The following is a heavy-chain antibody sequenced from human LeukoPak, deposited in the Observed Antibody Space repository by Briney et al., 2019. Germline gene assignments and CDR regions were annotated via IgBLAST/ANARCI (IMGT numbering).Heavy chain of an antibody. CDR1: GFTFKNYA. V-gene: IGHV3-23*01. J-gene: IGHJ3*02. CDR2: ISNSGGTI. D-gene: IGHD3-10*01. CDR3: AKSLGGSGSYYRAAFDI. Sequence: QAGGSLRLSCSASGFTFKNYAMSWVRQAPGKGLEWLSVISNSGGTIYYVDSVRGRFTISRDNSKNTLYLQMNSLRAEDTAVYYCAKSLGGSGSYYRAAFDIWGQGTMVTVSS.